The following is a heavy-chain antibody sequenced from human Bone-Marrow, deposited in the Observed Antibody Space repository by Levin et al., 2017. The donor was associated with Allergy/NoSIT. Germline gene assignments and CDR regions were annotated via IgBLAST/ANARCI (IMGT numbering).Heavy chain of an antibody. CDR2: IKSKSDGGTT. Sequence: GESLKISCAASGFSFSNAWMKWARQAPGKGLEWVGRIKSKSDGGTTDYAAPVKGRFTISRDDSKNTLYLQMNSLKTEDTAVYYCITDDSGSGNYYNAIDYWGQGTLVTVSS. D-gene: IGHD3-10*01. CDR3: ITDDSGSGNYYNAIDY. CDR1: GFSFSNAW. J-gene: IGHJ4*02. V-gene: IGHV3-15*07.